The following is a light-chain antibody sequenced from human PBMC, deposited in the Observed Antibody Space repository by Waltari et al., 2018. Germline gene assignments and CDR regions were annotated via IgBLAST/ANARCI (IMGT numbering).Light chain of an antibody. V-gene: IGLV4-69*01. J-gene: IGLJ3*02. CDR1: SGHSTNI. CDR3: QTGGHGTWV. CDR2: VNSDGSH. Sequence: ASLGASVKLTCTLSSGHSTNIIAWLQQQPEKGPRYLMNVNSDGSHNKGVGIPDRFSGSSSGAERYLTISSLQSEYEADYYCQTGGHGTWVFGGGTRLTVL.